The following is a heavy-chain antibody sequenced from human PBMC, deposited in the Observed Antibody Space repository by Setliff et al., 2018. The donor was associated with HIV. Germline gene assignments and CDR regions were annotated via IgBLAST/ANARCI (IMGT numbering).Heavy chain of an antibody. J-gene: IGHJ3*02. D-gene: IGHD3-22*01. Sequence: SVKVSCKAAGGTFNSYILSWVRQAPGQGLEWTGGIIPSFGTVTYAQKFQGRVTITTDESMTTVYMELSSLRSEDTAVYYCARDLESYYYDSSGDAFDIWGQGTMVTVSS. CDR2: IIPSFGTV. CDR1: GGTFNSYI. CDR3: ARDLESYYYDSSGDAFDI. V-gene: IGHV1-69*05.